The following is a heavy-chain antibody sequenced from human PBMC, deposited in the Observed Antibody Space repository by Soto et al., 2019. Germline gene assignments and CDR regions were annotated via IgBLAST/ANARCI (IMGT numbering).Heavy chain of an antibody. V-gene: IGHV4-34*01. CDR2: INHSGST. D-gene: IGHD3-10*01. J-gene: IGHJ5*02. CDR3: ARGLTILLWFGELFGWFDP. Sequence: SETLSLTCAVYGGSFSGYYWSWIRQPPGKGLEWIGEINHSGSTNYNPSLKSRVTISVDTSKNQFSLKLSSVTAADTAVYYCARGLTILLWFGELFGWFDPWGQGTLVTVSS. CDR1: GGSFSGYY.